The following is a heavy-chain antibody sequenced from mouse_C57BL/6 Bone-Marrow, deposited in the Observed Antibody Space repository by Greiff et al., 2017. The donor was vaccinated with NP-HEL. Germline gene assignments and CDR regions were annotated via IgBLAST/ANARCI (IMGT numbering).Heavy chain of an antibody. CDR1: GFTFSSYG. D-gene: IGHD2-12*01. CDR3: ARTYYSDLDY. Sequence: DVKLVESGGDLVKPGGSLKLSCAASGFTFSSYGMSWVRQTPDKRLEWVATISSGGSYTYYPDSVKGRFTISRDNAKNTLYLQMSSLKAEDTAMCYCARTYYSDLDYWGQGTTVTVSS. CDR2: ISSGGSYT. V-gene: IGHV5-6*02. J-gene: IGHJ2*01.